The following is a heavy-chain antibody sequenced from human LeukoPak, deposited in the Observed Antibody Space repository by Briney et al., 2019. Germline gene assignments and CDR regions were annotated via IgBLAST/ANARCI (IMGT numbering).Heavy chain of an antibody. J-gene: IGHJ4*02. CDR2: IYYSGST. D-gene: IGHD2-15*01. V-gene: IGHV4-59*01. Sequence: SETLSLPCTLSGGSISSFHWSWLRQPPGKGLELIGYIYYSGSTNYNPSLKSRVTISVDTSKNQFSLKLSSVTAADTAVYYCARVSSGVYFDYWGQGTLVTVSS. CDR3: ARVSSGVYFDY. CDR1: GGSISSFH.